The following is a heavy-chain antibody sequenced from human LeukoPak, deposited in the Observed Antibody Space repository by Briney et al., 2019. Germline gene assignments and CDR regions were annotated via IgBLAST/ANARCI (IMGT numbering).Heavy chain of an antibody. Sequence: SETLSLTCTVSGGSISSHFWSWIRQPPGKGLEWIGYMYYRGSTTYNPSLESRVTITIDTSKNQVSLKVSSVTAADTAVYYCARDTSIQRAGGRCTDWFDPWGQGTLVTVSS. CDR3: ARDTSIQRAGGRCTDWFDP. CDR2: MYYRGST. V-gene: IGHV4-59*11. CDR1: GGSISSHF. D-gene: IGHD2-8*02. J-gene: IGHJ5*02.